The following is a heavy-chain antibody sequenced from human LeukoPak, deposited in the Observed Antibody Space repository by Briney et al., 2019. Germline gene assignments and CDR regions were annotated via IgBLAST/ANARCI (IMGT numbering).Heavy chain of an antibody. CDR2: ISSSSSYI. CDR1: GFTFSSYG. Sequence: PGGSLRLSCAASGFTFSSYGMSWVRQAPGKGLEWVSSISSSSSYIYYADSVKGRFTISRDNAKNSLYLQMSSLRAEDTAVYYCARDGPRGVIPGLYYMDVWGKGTTVTVSS. J-gene: IGHJ6*03. V-gene: IGHV3-21*01. D-gene: IGHD3-10*01. CDR3: ARDGPRGVIPGLYYMDV.